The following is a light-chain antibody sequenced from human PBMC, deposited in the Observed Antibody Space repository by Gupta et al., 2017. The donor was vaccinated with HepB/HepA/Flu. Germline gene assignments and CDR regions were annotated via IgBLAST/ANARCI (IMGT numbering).Light chain of an antibody. CDR3: QQDSWASRT. CDR2: KAS. CDR1: QNINIW. V-gene: IGKV1-5*03. J-gene: IGKJ4*02. Sequence: DLQMPQSPSTLSASVGDRVTITCRASQNINIWLAWYQQKPGTPPKLLIYKASSLESGGPSRFSGRGSGSECTLSSSRLQADDGATYLGQQDSWASRTFGEGTKVEIK.